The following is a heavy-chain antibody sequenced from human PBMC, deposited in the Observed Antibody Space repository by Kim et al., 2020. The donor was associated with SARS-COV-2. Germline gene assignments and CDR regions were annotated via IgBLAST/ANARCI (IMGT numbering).Heavy chain of an antibody. J-gene: IGHJ5*02. CDR1: GGSFSGYY. D-gene: IGHD2-2*01. CDR3: ARGTLVVPAASRRNWFDP. Sequence: SETLSLTCAVYGGSFSGYYWSWIRQPPGKGLEWIGEINHSGSTNYNPSLKSRVTISVDTSKNQFSLKLSSVTAADTAVYYCARGTLVVPAASRRNWFDPWGQGTLVTVSS. V-gene: IGHV4-34*01. CDR2: INHSGST.